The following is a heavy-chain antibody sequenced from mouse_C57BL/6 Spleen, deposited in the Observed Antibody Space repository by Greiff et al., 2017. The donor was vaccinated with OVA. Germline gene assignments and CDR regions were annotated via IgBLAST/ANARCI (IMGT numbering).Heavy chain of an antibody. J-gene: IGHJ4*01. D-gene: IGHD1-1*01. Sequence: LLESGPELVKPGASVTISCKASGYSFTDYNMNWVKQSNGKSLEWIGLIHPDYGDTSYNQKFKGKATLTVDQSSSTDDMQLNSTTSEDSAVYYGARGHYGRSYNAMDDWGQGTSVTVSS. CDR1: GYSFTDYN. CDR3: ARGHYGRSYNAMDD. CDR2: IHPDYGDT. V-gene: IGHV1-39*01.